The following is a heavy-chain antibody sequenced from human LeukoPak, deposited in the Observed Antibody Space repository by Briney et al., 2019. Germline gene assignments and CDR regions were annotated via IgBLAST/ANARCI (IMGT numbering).Heavy chain of an antibody. J-gene: IGHJ4*02. V-gene: IGHV3-23*01. Sequence: GGSLRLSCAASGFTFGNYAMTWVRQAPGKGLEWVSGISGSGGSTYYADSVKGRFTISRDNSKNTLYLQMNSLRAEDTAVYYCAKGSYSSGWYESDYWGQGTLVTVSS. CDR2: ISGSGGST. CDR3: AKGSYSSGWYESDY. D-gene: IGHD6-19*01. CDR1: GFTFGNYA.